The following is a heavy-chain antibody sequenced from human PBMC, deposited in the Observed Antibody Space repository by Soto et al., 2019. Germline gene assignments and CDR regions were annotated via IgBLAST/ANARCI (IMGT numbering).Heavy chain of an antibody. CDR3: ARPRGTMVRGGDLVEAFDI. V-gene: IGHV1-69*01. Sequence: QVQLVQSGAEVKKPGSSVKVSCKASGGTFSSYAISWVRQAPGQGLEWMGGIIPIFGTANYAQKFQGRVTITADESTSTAYMELSSLRSEDTAVYYCARPRGTMVRGGDLVEAFDIWGQGTMVTVSS. CDR1: GGTFSSYA. D-gene: IGHD3-10*01. J-gene: IGHJ3*02. CDR2: IIPIFGTA.